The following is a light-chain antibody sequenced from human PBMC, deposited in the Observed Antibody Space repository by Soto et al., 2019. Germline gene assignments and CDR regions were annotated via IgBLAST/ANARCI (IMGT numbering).Light chain of an antibody. V-gene: IGLV2-14*03. CDR3: SSHSSSSTLVV. Sequence: QSVLTQPASMSGSPGQSITISCTGTSSDVGGYNYVSWYRQHPGKAPKLMIYDVNNRPSGVSNRISGSKSGNTDSLTISGLQAEDEVEYYCSSHSSSSTLVVFGGGTKLTVL. CDR1: SSDVGGYNY. CDR2: DVN. J-gene: IGLJ2*01.